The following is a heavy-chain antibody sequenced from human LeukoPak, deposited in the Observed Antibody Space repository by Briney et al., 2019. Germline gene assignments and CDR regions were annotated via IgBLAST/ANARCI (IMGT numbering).Heavy chain of an antibody. D-gene: IGHD6-13*01. CDR1: GYTFTSYY. Sequence: ASVKVSCKASGYTFTSYYMHWVRQAPGQGHEWMGIINPSGGSTSYAQKFQGRVTMTRDMSTSTVYMELSSLRSEDTAVYYCARDMHSSWLFDYWGQGTLVTVSS. CDR3: ARDMHSSWLFDY. CDR2: INPSGGST. V-gene: IGHV1-46*01. J-gene: IGHJ4*02.